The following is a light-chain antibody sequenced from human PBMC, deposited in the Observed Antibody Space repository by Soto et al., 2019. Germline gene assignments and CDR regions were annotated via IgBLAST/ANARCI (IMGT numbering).Light chain of an antibody. V-gene: IGKV2-30*01. J-gene: IGKJ4*01. CDR1: QGLVFRDGNTF. CDR2: QVS. Sequence: DVVLTQSPLSLPVTLGQPASISCRSSQGLVFRDGNTFLSWIQQRPGQSPRRLIDQVSKRDAGVPDRFSGSGSRTDFTLRISRVEAEDVGIYYCLQATHWPLTFGGGTRVEI. CDR3: LQATHWPLT.